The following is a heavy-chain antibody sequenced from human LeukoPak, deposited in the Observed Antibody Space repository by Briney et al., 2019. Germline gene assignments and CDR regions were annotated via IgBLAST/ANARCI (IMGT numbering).Heavy chain of an antibody. D-gene: IGHD6-19*01. CDR2: IYWNGGST. J-gene: IGHJ4*02. CDR1: GCTFEDYA. CDR3: ARGDSSASLLG. V-gene: IGHV3-20*01. Sequence: PGGSLRLSCAASGCTFEDYAMNWVRQAPGKGLEWVSGIYWNGGSTGYVDSVNGRFTISRDNAKHSLYLQMNSLRVEDTALYHCARGDSSASLLGWGQGTLVTVSS.